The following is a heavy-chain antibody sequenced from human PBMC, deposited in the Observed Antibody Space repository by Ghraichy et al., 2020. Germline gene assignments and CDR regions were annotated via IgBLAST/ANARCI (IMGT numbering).Heavy chain of an antibody. CDR1: GFTFNSYA. CDR2: ISSGGASI. CDR3: AKGRVDYRDSSGYALYYFDS. V-gene: IGHV3-23*01. Sequence: GGSLRLSCAASGFTFNSYAMSWVRQAPGKGLEWVSGISSGGASIYHADFVKGRFTVSRDNPKNTLYLQMNSLRAEDTAIYYCAKGRVDYRDSSGYALYYFDSWGQGTLVSVTS. J-gene: IGHJ4*02. D-gene: IGHD5-18*01.